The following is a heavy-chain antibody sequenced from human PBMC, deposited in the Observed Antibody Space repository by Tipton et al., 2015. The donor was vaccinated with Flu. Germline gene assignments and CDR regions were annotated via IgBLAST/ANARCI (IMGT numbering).Heavy chain of an antibody. CDR3: ATQVPYCARGV. J-gene: IGHJ6*02. Sequence: SLRLSCAASGFTVSSNYMSWVRQAPGKGLEWVSVIYSGGSTYYADSVKGRFTISRDNSKNTLYLQMNRLRAEDTAVNYCATQVPYCARGVWGQGSAVTVSS. V-gene: IGHV3-66*01. CDR2: IYSGGST. CDR1: GFTVSSNY.